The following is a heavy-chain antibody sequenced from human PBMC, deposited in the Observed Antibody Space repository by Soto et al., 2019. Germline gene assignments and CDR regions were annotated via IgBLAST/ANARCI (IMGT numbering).Heavy chain of an antibody. CDR1: GYTFTNYD. CDR2: MNPNSGNT. J-gene: IGHJ3*02. Sequence: ASVKVSCKASGYTFTNYDINCVRQATLQGLDWMGWMNPNSGNTGYAQKFQGRVIMTRNTSISTAYMGLSSLRSDDTAVYYCASAPHLSGFWGAFDIWGQGTMVTVSS. D-gene: IGHD6-19*01. CDR3: ASAPHLSGFWGAFDI. V-gene: IGHV1-8*01.